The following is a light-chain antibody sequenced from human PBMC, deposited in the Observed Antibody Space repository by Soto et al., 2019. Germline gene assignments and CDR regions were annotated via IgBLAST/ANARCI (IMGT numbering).Light chain of an antibody. J-gene: IGLJ3*02. CDR1: SSDVGGYNH. CDR3: NSYRYTSTFWV. V-gene: IGLV2-14*01. Sequence: QSALTQPASVSGSPGQSITISCTGTSSDVGGYNHVSWYQQHPGKAPKVMIYEVSNRPAGVSNRFSGSKSGNTASLTISGLQAEDEADYYCNSYRYTSTFWVFGGGTKVTVL. CDR2: EVS.